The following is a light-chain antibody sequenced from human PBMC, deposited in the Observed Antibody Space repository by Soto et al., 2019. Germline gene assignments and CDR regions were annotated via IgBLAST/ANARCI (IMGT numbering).Light chain of an antibody. J-gene: IGKJ1*01. CDR3: LQDYSYPRT. V-gene: IGKV1-6*01. Sequence: AIQMTQSPSSLSASVGDRVTITCRASQDIRTELGWYQQKPGNAPKLLIYATSILQSGVPSRFSGIGSGTDFTLTISSLQPEELATYYCLQDYSYPRTFGQGTKVAIK. CDR2: ATS. CDR1: QDIRTE.